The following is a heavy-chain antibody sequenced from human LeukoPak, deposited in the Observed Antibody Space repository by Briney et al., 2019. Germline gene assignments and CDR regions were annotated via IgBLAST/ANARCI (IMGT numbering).Heavy chain of an antibody. Sequence: SETLSLTCTVSGGSISSSSYYWGWIRQPPGKGLEWIGSIYYAGYTYYNPSLKSRVTISVDTSKNQFSLKLSSVTAADTAVYYCARDRVHFRFGSAGDAFDIWGQGTMVTVSS. CDR3: ARDRVHFRFGSAGDAFDI. J-gene: IGHJ3*02. D-gene: IGHD1-26*01. CDR2: IYYAGYT. CDR1: GGSISSSSYY. V-gene: IGHV4-39*07.